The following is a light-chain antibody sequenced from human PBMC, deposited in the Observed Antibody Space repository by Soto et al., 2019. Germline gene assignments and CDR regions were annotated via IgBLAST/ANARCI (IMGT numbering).Light chain of an antibody. CDR3: SSYAGSNNLV. CDR1: SSDVGGYNY. CDR2: EVT. J-gene: IGLJ1*01. Sequence: QSVLTQPPSASGSPGQSVTISCTGTSSDVGGYNYVSWYQQHPGKAPKLMIYEVTKRPSGVPDRFSASKSGNTASPTVSGLQAEDEADYYCSSYAGSNNLVFGTGTKLTVL. V-gene: IGLV2-8*01.